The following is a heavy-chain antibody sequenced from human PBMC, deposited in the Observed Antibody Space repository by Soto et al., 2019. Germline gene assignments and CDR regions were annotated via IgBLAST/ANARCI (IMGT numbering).Heavy chain of an antibody. D-gene: IGHD6-13*01. V-gene: IGHV4-39*01. J-gene: IGHJ4*02. CDR2: IYYSGST. CDR3: ARLMVGSSWYYFDY. CDR1: GGSISSSSYY. Sequence: SETLSLTCTVSGGSISSSSYYWGWIRQPPGKGLEWIGSIYYSGSTYYNPSLKSRVTISVDTSKNQFSLKLSSVTAADTAVYYCARLMVGSSWYYFDYWGQGTLVTVSS.